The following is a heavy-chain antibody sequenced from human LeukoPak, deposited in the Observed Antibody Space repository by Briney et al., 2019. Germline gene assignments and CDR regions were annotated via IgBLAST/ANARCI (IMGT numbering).Heavy chain of an antibody. D-gene: IGHD1-26*01. V-gene: IGHV4-34*01. J-gene: IGHJ4*02. CDR3: ARLLSGSYRTYFDY. CDR1: GGSISSYY. CDR2: INHSGST. Sequence: SETLSLTCTVSGGSISSYYWSWIRQPPGKGLEWIGEINHSGSTNYNPSLKSRVTISVDTSKNQFSLKLSSVTAADTAVYYCARLLSGSYRTYFDYWGQGTLVTVSS.